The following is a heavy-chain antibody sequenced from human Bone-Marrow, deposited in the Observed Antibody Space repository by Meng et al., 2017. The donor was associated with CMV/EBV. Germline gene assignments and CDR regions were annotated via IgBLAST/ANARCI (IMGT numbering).Heavy chain of an antibody. CDR3: ARGGYLIHGMDV. D-gene: IGHD3-22*01. Sequence: GEYLKISCAASGCTFSSYAMHWVRQAPGKGLECVAVISYDGSNKYYADSVKGRFTISRDNSKNTLYLQMNSLRAEDTAVYYCARGGYLIHGMDVWGQGTTVTVSS. V-gene: IGHV3-30-3*01. J-gene: IGHJ6*02. CDR2: ISYDGSNK. CDR1: GCTFSSYA.